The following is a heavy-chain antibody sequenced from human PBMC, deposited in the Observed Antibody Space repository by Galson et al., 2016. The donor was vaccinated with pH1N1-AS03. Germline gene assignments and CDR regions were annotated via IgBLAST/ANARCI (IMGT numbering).Heavy chain of an antibody. CDR2: IYFSGS. D-gene: IGHD2-21*01. V-gene: IGHV4-59*08. J-gene: IGHJ4*02. Sequence: LSLTCTISGGSIENYYWTWIRPSPEKGLARIGYIYFSGSKYNPSLKSRLTMSVDTSKNQFSLRLTSLTAADTAVYYCARMPDLLIGFDFWGRGMLVTVSS. CDR3: ARMPDLLIGFDF. CDR1: GGSIENYY.